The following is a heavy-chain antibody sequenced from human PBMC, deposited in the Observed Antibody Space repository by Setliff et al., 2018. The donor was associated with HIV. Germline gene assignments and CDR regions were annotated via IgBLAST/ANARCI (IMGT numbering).Heavy chain of an antibody. V-gene: IGHV5-51*01. Sequence: PGESLKISCQGSGYSFTSYWIAWVRQMPGKGLEWIGVIYPGDSDTRYSPSFQGQVTISADKSISTAYLQWSSLKASDTAMYYCARGDSRWYERHYYYGMDVWGQGTTVTVSS. D-gene: IGHD6-13*01. CDR3: ARGDSRWYERHYYYGMDV. CDR2: IYPGDSDT. CDR1: GYSFTSYW. J-gene: IGHJ6*02.